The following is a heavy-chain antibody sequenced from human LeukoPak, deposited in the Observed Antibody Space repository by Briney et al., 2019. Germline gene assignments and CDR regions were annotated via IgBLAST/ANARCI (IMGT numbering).Heavy chain of an antibody. Sequence: SETLPLTCTVSGGSITSYYWSWIRQPPGKGLEWIGYFYYSGSPNYNPSLKSRVTISVDKSKNQFSLKLFSVTAADTALYYCARAGGISPFDYWGQGTLVTVSS. J-gene: IGHJ4*02. D-gene: IGHD4-23*01. CDR1: GGSITSYY. CDR3: ARAGGISPFDY. CDR2: FYYSGSP. V-gene: IGHV4-59*01.